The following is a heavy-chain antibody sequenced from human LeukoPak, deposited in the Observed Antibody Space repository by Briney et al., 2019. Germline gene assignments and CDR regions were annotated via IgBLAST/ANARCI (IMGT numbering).Heavy chain of an antibody. CDR3: ARNRKVYATETDIFDY. CDR1: GFTFSRYW. V-gene: IGHV3-7*01. J-gene: IGHJ4*02. CDR2: IKEDGSEK. Sequence: PGGSLRLSCAASGFTFSRYWMSWVRQAPGKGLEWVANIKEDGSEKYYVDSVKGRFTISRDNAKNSLYLQMNSLRAEDTAVYYCARNRKVYATETDIFDYWGQGTLVTVSS. D-gene: IGHD2-8*01.